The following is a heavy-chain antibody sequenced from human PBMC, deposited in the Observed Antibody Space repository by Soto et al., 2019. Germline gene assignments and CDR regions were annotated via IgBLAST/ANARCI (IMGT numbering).Heavy chain of an antibody. CDR1: GYTFTSYW. CDR2: INPSGGST. V-gene: IGHV1-46*01. CDR3: ARTSARALRAHFDS. J-gene: IGHJ4*02. Sequence: ASVKVSCKASGYTFTSYWMHWVRQAPGQGLEWLGVINPSGGSTTYAEKFQGRVSTTRDTSTSTVYMELSSLRSDDTAVYYCARTSARALRAHFDSWGQGTLVTVYS.